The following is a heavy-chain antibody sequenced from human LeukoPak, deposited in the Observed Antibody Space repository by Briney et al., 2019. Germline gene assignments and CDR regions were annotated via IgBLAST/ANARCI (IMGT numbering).Heavy chain of an antibody. CDR1: GGTVSSYA. CDR3: ARDSPRYSSSSVPFDY. V-gene: IGHV1-69*13. Sequence: ASVKVSCKASGGTVSSYAISWVRQAPGQGLEWMGGIIPIFGTANYAQKFQGRVTITADESTSTAYMELSSLRSEDTAVYYCARDSPRYSSSSVPFDYWGQGTLVTVSS. J-gene: IGHJ4*02. D-gene: IGHD6-6*01. CDR2: IIPIFGTA.